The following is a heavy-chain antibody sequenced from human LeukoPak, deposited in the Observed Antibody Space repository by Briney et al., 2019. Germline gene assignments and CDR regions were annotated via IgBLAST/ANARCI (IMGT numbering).Heavy chain of an antibody. CDR1: GGSISSGDYY. Sequence: SQTLSLTCTVSGGSISSGDYYWSWIRQPPGKGLEWIGYIYYSGSTYYNPSLKSRVTISVDTSKNQFSLKLSSVTAADTAVYYCARHEPVVVLGGYYPLWFDPWGQGTLVTVSS. CDR3: ARHEPVVVLGGYYPLWFDP. CDR2: IYYSGST. V-gene: IGHV4-30-4*01. D-gene: IGHD3-10*01. J-gene: IGHJ5*02.